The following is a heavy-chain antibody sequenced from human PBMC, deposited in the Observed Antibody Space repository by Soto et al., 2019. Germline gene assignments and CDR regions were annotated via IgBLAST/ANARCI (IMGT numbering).Heavy chain of an antibody. CDR3: ARERTYFGDY. CDR2: ISAYNGNT. V-gene: IGHV1-18*01. CDR1: GYTFTNFG. D-gene: IGHD3-9*01. J-gene: IGHJ4*02. Sequence: ASVKVSCKTSGYTFTNFGLSWVRQAPGQGLEWMGWISAYNGNTNYAQKFQGRVTMTRNTSISTAYMELSSLRSEDTAVYYCARERTYFGDYWGQGTRVTVSS.